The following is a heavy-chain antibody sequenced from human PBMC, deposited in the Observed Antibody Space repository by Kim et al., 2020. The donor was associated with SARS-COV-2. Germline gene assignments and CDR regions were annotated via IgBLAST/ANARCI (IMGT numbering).Heavy chain of an antibody. D-gene: IGHD2-2*01. Sequence: SETLSLTCAVYGGSFSGYYWSWIRQPPGKGLEWIGEINHSGSTNYNPSLKSRVTISVDTSKNQFSLKLSSVTAADTAVYYCARVRKNCSSTSCSHNWFDPWGQGTLVTVSS. V-gene: IGHV4-34*01. CDR2: INHSGST. CDR3: ARVRKNCSSTSCSHNWFDP. J-gene: IGHJ5*02. CDR1: GGSFSGYY.